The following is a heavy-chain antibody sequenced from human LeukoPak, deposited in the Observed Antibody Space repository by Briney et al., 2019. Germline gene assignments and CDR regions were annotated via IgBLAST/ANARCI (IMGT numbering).Heavy chain of an antibody. CDR3: ARGDLKYYYDSSGYQSGY. D-gene: IGHD3-22*01. V-gene: IGHV3-74*01. CDR1: GFTFSSYW. J-gene: IGHJ4*02. CDR2: INSDGSST. Sequence: GGSLRLSCAASGFTFSSYWMHWVRQAPGKGLVWVSRINSDGSSTSYADSVKGRFTISRDNAKNTLYLRMNSLRAEDTAVYYCARGDLKYYYDSSGYQSGYWGEGALVTVSS.